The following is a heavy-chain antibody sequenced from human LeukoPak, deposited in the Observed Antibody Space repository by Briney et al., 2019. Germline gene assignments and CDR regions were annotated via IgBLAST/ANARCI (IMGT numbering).Heavy chain of an antibody. D-gene: IGHD5-18*01. V-gene: IGHV4-59*01. CDR3: ASGYSYGFDY. CDR1: DDSITMYY. J-gene: IGHJ4*02. Sequence: SETLSLTCTVSDDSITMYYWTWIRQPPGKGLEWIGYIYYSGSTNYNPSLKSRVTISVDTSKNQFSLKLSSVTAADTAVYYCASGYSYGFDYWGQGTLVTVSS. CDR2: IYYSGST.